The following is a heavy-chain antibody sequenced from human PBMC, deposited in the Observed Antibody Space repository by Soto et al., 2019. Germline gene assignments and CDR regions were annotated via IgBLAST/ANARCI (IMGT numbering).Heavy chain of an antibody. CDR3: AIDPYDFWSGYYTGYYYGMDV. J-gene: IGHJ6*02. CDR2: IWYDGSNK. D-gene: IGHD3-3*01. V-gene: IGHV3-33*01. CDR1: GFTFSSYG. Sequence: PGGSLRLSCAASGFTFSSYGMHWVRQAPGKGLEWVAVIWYDGSNKYYADSVKGRFTISRDNSKNTLYLQMNSLRAEDTAVYYCAIDPYDFWSGYYTGYYYGMDVWGQGTTVTVSS.